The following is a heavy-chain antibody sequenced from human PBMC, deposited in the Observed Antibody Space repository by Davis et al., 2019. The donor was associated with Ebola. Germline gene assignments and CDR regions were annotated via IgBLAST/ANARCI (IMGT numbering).Heavy chain of an antibody. Sequence: ASVKVSCKASGYTFTSYYMHWVRQAPGQGLEWMGIINPSGGSTSYAQKFQGRVTITRDTSASTAYMELSSLRSEDTAVYYCARYCSSTSCVVYWGQGTLVTVSS. CDR3: ARYCSSTSCVVY. CDR1: GYTFTSYY. V-gene: IGHV1-46*01. CDR2: INPSGGST. J-gene: IGHJ4*02. D-gene: IGHD2-2*01.